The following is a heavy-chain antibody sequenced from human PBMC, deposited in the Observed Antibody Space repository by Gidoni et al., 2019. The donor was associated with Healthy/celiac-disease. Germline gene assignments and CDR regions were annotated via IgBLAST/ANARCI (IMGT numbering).Heavy chain of an antibody. CDR2: ISSSSSTI. CDR1: GFTFSRYS. Sequence: EVQLVESGGGLVQPGGSLRLACSASGFTFSRYSMNWVRQAPGKGLEWVSYISSSSSTIYYADSVKGRFTISRDNAKNSLYLQMNSLRDEDTAVYYCARDSRRGREFDPWGQGTLVTVSS. D-gene: IGHD1-26*01. V-gene: IGHV3-48*02. J-gene: IGHJ5*02. CDR3: ARDSRRGREFDP.